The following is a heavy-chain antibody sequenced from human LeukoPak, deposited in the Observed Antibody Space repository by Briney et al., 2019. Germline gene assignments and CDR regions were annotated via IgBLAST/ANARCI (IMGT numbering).Heavy chain of an antibody. Sequence: SETLPLTCTVSGGSVSSGSYYWSWIRQPPGKGLEWIGYIYYSGSTNYNPSLKSRVTISVDTSKNQFSLKLSSVTAADTAVYYCARDQDGMDVWGKGTTVTVSS. J-gene: IGHJ6*04. CDR2: IYYSGST. CDR1: GGSVSSGSYY. V-gene: IGHV4-61*01. CDR3: ARDQDGMDV.